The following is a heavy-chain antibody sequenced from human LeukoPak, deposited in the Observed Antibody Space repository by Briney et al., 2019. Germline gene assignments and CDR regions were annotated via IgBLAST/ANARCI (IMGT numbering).Heavy chain of an antibody. V-gene: IGHV4-59*11. CDR1: GGSISSHY. CDR2: IYYSGST. Sequence: PSETLSLTCTVSGGSISSHYWSWIRQPPGKGLEWIGYIYYSGSTNYNPSLKSRVTISVDTSKNQFSLKLSSVTAADTAVYYCARALGYCSGGSCSGVDWFDPWGQGTLVTVSS. CDR3: ARALGYCSGGSCSGVDWFDP. D-gene: IGHD2-15*01. J-gene: IGHJ5*02.